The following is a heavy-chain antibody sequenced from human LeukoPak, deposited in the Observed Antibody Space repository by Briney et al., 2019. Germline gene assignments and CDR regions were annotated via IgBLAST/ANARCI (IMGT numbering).Heavy chain of an antibody. V-gene: IGHV1-2*02. D-gene: IGHD3-10*01. CDR2: INPNSGGT. CDR3: ARAADYYGSGSYPYYFDY. Sequence: ASVKVSCKASGYTFTGYYMHWVRQAPGQGLEWMGWINPNSGGTSYAQKFQGRVTMTRDTSITTAYMELRSLRSDDTAVYYCARAADYYGSGSYPYYFDYWGQGTLVTVSS. J-gene: IGHJ4*02. CDR1: GYTFTGYY.